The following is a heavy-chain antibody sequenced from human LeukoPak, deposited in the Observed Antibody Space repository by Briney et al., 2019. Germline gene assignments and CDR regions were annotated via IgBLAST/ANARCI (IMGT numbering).Heavy chain of an antibody. Sequence: SESLSLTCAVYGGSFSGYYWSWIRQPPGKGLEWIGEINHSGSTNYNPSLKGRVTISVDTSKNQFSLKLSSVIAADTAVYYCARGENLYYYGSGRKYYFDYWGQGTLVTVSS. D-gene: IGHD3-10*01. V-gene: IGHV4-34*01. J-gene: IGHJ4*02. CDR1: GGSFSGYY. CDR2: INHSGST. CDR3: ARGENLYYYGSGRKYYFDY.